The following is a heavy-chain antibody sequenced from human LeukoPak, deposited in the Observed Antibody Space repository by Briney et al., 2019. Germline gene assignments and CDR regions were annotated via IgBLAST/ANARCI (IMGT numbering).Heavy chain of an antibody. V-gene: IGHV1-3*02. CDR3: ARDRRLPYYYGMDV. CDR2: SNAGNGNT. D-gene: IGHD2-15*01. Sequence: ASVKVSCKASGYTFTSYAMHWVRQAPGQRLEWMGCSNAGNGNTKYSQEFQGRVTITRDTSASTAYMELRSLRSDDTAVYYCARDRRLPYYYGMDVWGQGTTVTVSS. CDR1: GYTFTSYA. J-gene: IGHJ6*02.